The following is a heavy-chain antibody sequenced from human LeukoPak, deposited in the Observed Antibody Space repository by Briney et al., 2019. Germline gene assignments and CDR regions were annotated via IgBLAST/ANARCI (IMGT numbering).Heavy chain of an antibody. CDR3: ARHVWSSSGSEAFDI. Sequence: SETLSLTCTVSGGSISSSTYYWGWIRQPPGKGLEWIGSIYYSGSTYYNPSLKSRVTISVDTSKNQFSLKLSSVTAADTAVYYCARHVWSSSGSEAFDIWGQGTMVTVSS. J-gene: IGHJ3*02. CDR2: IYYSGST. CDR1: GGSISSSTYY. V-gene: IGHV4-39*01. D-gene: IGHD2-15*01.